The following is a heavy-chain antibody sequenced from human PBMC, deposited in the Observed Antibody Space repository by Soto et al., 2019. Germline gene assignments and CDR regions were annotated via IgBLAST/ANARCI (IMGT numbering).Heavy chain of an antibody. Sequence: SETLSLTCAVYGGSFSGYYWSWIRQPPGKGLEWIGEINHSGSTNYNPSLKSRVTISVDTSKNQVSLKLSSVTAADTAVYYCGRVSGIYYYGMDVWGQGTTVT. CDR1: GGSFSGYY. J-gene: IGHJ6*02. CDR2: INHSGST. V-gene: IGHV4-34*01. D-gene: IGHD3-10*01. CDR3: GRVSGIYYYGMDV.